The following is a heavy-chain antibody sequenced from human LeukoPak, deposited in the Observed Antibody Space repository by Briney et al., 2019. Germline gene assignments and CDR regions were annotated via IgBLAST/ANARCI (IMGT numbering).Heavy chain of an antibody. CDR1: GFTFSSSS. D-gene: IGHD1-14*01. CDR2: ISSSTKYI. CDR3: VRGSAEFKDY. Sequence: PGGSLRLSCAASGFTFSSSSMDWVRQAPGKGLEWVSSISSSTKYISYADSVKGRFTISRDNANNSLYLQMNSLRAEDTAVYYCVRGSAEFKDYWGQGTPVTVAS. V-gene: IGHV3-21*01. J-gene: IGHJ4*02.